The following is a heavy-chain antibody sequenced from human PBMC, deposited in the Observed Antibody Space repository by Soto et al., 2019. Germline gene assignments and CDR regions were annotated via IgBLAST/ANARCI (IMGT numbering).Heavy chain of an antibody. D-gene: IGHD4-17*01. CDR2: IYQSGIA. Sequence: QVQLQESGPGLVKPSQTLSLTCTVSGGSINSGGYYWTWIRQHPGKGLEWIGYIYQSGIAYYNPSLQRPVTLSVHTSKNQVSLKLTSVTAADTAVYYCARTARATVTMGGYYCYDMDVWGQGTTVTVSS. J-gene: IGHJ6*02. CDR3: ARTARATVTMGGYYCYDMDV. CDR1: GGSINSGGYY. V-gene: IGHV4-31*01.